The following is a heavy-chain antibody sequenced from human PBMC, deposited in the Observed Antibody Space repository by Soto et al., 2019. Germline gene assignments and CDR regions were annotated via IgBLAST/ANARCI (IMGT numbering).Heavy chain of an antibody. D-gene: IGHD2-2*02. Sequence: GASVKVSCKASGGTFSSYTISWVRQAPGQGLEWMGRIIPILGIANYAQKFQGRVTITADKSTSTAYMELSSLRSEDTAVYYCARDRAHCSSTSCYREAFDIWGQGTMVTVSS. CDR3: ARDRAHCSSTSCYREAFDI. CDR2: IIPILGIA. V-gene: IGHV1-69*04. J-gene: IGHJ3*02. CDR1: GGTFSSYT.